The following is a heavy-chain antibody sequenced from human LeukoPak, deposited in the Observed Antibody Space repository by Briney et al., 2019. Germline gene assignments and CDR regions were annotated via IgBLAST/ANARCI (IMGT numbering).Heavy chain of an antibody. CDR2: IHHSGTT. D-gene: IGHD1-26*01. CDR1: GDSMTNYY. V-gene: IGHV4-59*12. J-gene: IGHJ4*02. Sequence: SETLSLTCTVSGDSMTNYYWNWIRQPPGKGLEWIGYIHHSGTTNYNPSLKSRVTISVDTSKNKFSLKLSSVTAADTAVYYCARVSSAGSVDYWGQGTLVTVSS. CDR3: ARVSSAGSVDY.